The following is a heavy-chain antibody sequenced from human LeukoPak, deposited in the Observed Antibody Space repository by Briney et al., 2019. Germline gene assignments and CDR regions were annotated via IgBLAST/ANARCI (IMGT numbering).Heavy chain of an antibody. CDR3: ARETWNAFDI. CDR1: GFTFDDFV. Sequence: GGSLRLSCAASGFTFDDFVMHWIRQAPGKGLEWVSSISWNSNGVGYADSVKGRFTISRDNAKNSLYLQMSSLRTEDMALYYCARETWNAFDIWGQGTMVTVSS. J-gene: IGHJ3*02. V-gene: IGHV3-9*03. D-gene: IGHD1-1*01. CDR2: ISWNSNGV.